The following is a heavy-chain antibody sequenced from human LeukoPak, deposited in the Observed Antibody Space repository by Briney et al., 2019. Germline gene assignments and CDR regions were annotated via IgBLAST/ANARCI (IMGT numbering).Heavy chain of an antibody. CDR1: GFTFSSYG. J-gene: IGHJ4*02. Sequence: GGSLRLSCAASGFTFSSYGMHWVRQAPGKGLEWVAVISYDGSNKYYADSVKGRFTISRDNSKNTLYLQMNGLRAEDTAVYYCARGLYGAYGTDYWGQGTLVTVSS. CDR2: ISYDGSNK. V-gene: IGHV3-30*03. CDR3: ARGLYGAYGTDY. D-gene: IGHD4-17*01.